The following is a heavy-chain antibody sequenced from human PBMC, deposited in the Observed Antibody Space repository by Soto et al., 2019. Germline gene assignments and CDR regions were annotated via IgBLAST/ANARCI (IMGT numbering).Heavy chain of an antibody. J-gene: IGHJ5*02. V-gene: IGHV1-18*03. Sequence: QVLLVQSGPEVKNPGASLNISCKTSGYTFFGYDMSWVRPAPGQGLEWMGWISGYSGDTQYAQKFKGRVTLTRDISTSTVYMELRSLTSDDVATYYCARHRGPTTAENWFDPWGQGTLVIVSS. CDR2: ISGYSGDT. CDR1: GYTFFGYD. CDR3: ARHRGPTTAENWFDP. D-gene: IGHD6-13*01.